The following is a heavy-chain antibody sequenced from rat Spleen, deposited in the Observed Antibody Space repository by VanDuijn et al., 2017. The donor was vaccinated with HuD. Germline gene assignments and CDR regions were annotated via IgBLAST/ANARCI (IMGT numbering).Heavy chain of an antibody. CDR3: ARQGTRWYYFDY. Sequence: EVQVVESGGGLVQPGRSMKLSCAASGFTFSNFGMAWVRQAPRKGLEWVAYITYDGGSTYYRDSVKGRFTISRDNAKSTLYLQMDSLRSEDTATYYCARQGTRWYYFDYWGQGVMVTVSS. V-gene: IGHV5-25*01. CDR2: ITYDGGST. CDR1: GFTFSNFG. D-gene: IGHD1-1*01. J-gene: IGHJ2*01.